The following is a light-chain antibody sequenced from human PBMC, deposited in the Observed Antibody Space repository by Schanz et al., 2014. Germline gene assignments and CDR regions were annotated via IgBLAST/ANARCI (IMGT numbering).Light chain of an antibody. J-gene: IGKJ3*01. CDR2: DGS. Sequence: IVLTQSPATLSLSPGESATLSCRASQSVSGYLAWYQQKPGRAPRLVIYDGSKRATGIPARFSGSGSGTDFTLTISSLEPEDFAVYYCQHRNNWPPGITFGPGTKVDFK. V-gene: IGKV3-11*01. CDR1: QSVSGY. CDR3: QHRNNWPPGIT.